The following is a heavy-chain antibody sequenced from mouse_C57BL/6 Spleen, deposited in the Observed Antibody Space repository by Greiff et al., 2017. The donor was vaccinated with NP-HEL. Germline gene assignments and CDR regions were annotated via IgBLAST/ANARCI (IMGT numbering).Heavy chain of an antibody. CDR3: ARDGYYLYAMDY. CDR2: IHPNSGST. V-gene: IGHV1-64*01. CDR1: GYTFTSYW. D-gene: IGHD2-3*01. J-gene: IGHJ4*01. Sequence: QVQLQQPGAELVKPGALVKLSCKASGYTFTSYWMHWVKQRPGQGLEWIGMIHPNSGSTNYNEKFKSKATLTVDKSSSTAYMQLSSLTSEDSAVYYCARDGYYLYAMDYWGQGTSVTVSS.